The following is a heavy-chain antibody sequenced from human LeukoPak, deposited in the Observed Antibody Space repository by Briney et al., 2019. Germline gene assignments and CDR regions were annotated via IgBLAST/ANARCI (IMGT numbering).Heavy chain of an antibody. D-gene: IGHD6-19*01. CDR2: IDWDDDK. Sequence: LRLSCAASGFTFSSYAMSWIRQPPGKALEWLARIDWDDDKYYSTSLKTRLTISKDTSKNQVVLTMTNLDPVDTATYYCARLYSSGWFRIDYWGQGTLVTVSS. CDR3: ARLYSSGWFRIDY. V-gene: IGHV2-70*11. J-gene: IGHJ4*02. CDR1: GFTFSSYAM.